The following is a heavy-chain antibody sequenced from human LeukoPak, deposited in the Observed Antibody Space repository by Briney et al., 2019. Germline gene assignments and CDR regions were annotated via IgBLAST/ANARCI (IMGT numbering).Heavy chain of an antibody. CDR3: ARDPTRGDLSVY. J-gene: IGHJ4*02. CDR2: INPNTGGT. CDR1: GYTFTDYY. D-gene: IGHD7-27*01. V-gene: IGHV1-2*02. Sequence: ASVKVSCKTSGYTFTDYYIHWVRQAPGQGLEWMGWINPNTGGTNYAQKFQGRVTMTRDTSISIVYMELSSLRSDDTAVFYCARDPTRGDLSVYWGQGTLVTVSS.